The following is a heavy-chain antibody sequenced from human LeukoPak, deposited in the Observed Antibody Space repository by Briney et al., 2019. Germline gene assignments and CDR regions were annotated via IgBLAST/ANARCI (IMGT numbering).Heavy chain of an antibody. CDR2: IYYNRAT. CDR3: AKYGNSGWVIDS. V-gene: IGHV4-59*08. CDR1: GGSIGRDY. Sequence: SETLSLTCTVSGGSIGRDYWTWIRQPPGKGLEYIGYIYYNRATNYNPSLKGRVTISVDTSKNQFSLKLSSVTAADTAVYFCAKYGNSGWVIDSWGQGTLVTVSS. D-gene: IGHD6-19*01. J-gene: IGHJ4*02.